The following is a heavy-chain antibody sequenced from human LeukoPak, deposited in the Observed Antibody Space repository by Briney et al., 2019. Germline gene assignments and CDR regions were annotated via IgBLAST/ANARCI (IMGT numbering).Heavy chain of an antibody. CDR2: ISGSGGST. CDR1: GFTFSSYA. J-gene: IGHJ4*02. Sequence: PGGSLRLSCAASGFTFSSYAMSWVRQAPGKGLEWVSAISGSGGSTYYADSVKGRFTISRDNSKNTLYLQMNTLRAEDTAVYYCAKDYRIAVAGTEDYWGQGTLITVSS. V-gene: IGHV3-23*01. D-gene: IGHD6-19*01. CDR3: AKDYRIAVAGTEDY.